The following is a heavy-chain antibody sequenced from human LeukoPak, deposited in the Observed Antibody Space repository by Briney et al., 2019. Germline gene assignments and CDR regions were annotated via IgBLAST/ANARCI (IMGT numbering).Heavy chain of an antibody. Sequence: GGSLRLSCAASGFTFSSYAMSWVRQAPGKGLEWVSAISGSGGSTYYADSVKGRFTISRDNSKNTLYLQMNSLRAEDTAVYYCAKDAGYIVTPHYEHYRRQGTLVSVRS. CDR2: ISGSGGST. CDR1: GFTFSSYA. CDR3: AKDAGYIVTPHYEHY. J-gene: IGHJ4*02. V-gene: IGHV3-23*01. D-gene: IGHD3-16*01.